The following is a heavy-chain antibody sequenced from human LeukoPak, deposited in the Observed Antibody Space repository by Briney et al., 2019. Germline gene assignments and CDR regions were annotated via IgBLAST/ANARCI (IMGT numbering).Heavy chain of an antibody. CDR3: AKDRASGLYCSSTSCAPGDFDY. V-gene: IGHV4-59*01. Sequence: SETLSLTCTVSGGSISSYYWSWIRQPPGKGLEWIGYIYYSGSTNYNPSLKSRVTISVDTSKNQFSLKLSSVTAADTAVYYCAKDRASGLYCSSTSCAPGDFDYWGQGTLVTVSS. D-gene: IGHD2-2*01. CDR1: GGSISSYY. J-gene: IGHJ4*02. CDR2: IYYSGST.